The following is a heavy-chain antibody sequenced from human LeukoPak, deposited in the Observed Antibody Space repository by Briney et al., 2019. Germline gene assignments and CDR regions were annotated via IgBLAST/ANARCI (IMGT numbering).Heavy chain of an antibody. CDR2: ISWNSGSI. CDR1: GFTFDDYA. D-gene: IGHD6-13*01. CDR3: AKVLGIAAAGALDV. V-gene: IGHV3-9*01. J-gene: IGHJ6*02. Sequence: GRSLRLSCAASGFTFDDYAMPWVRQAPGKGLEWVSGISWNSGSIGYADSVKGRFTISRDNAKNSLYLQMNSLRAEDTALYYCAKVLGIAAAGALDVWGQGTTVTVSS.